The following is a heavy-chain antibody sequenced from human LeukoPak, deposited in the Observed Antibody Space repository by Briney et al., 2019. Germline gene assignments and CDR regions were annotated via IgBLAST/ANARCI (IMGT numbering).Heavy chain of an antibody. V-gene: IGHV3-21*04. CDR3: AKDPLRGSFFDY. CDR2: ISSSSSYI. D-gene: IGHD6-25*01. CDR1: GFTFSSYS. Sequence: GGSLRLSCAASGFTFSSYSMNWVRQAPGKGLEWVSSISSSSSYIYYADSVKGRFTISRDNSKNTLYLQMNSLRAEDTAVYYCAKDPLRGSFFDYWGQGTLVTVSS. J-gene: IGHJ4*02.